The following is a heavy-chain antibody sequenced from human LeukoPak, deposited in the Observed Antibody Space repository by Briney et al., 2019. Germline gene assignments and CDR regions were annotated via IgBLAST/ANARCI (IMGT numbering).Heavy chain of an antibody. V-gene: IGHV1-46*01. J-gene: IGHJ4*02. D-gene: IGHD1-26*01. Sequence: VASVKVSCKVSGYTLTELSMHWVRQAPGQGLEWMGIINPSGGSTSYAQKFQGRVTMTRDTSTSTVYMELSSLRSEDTAVYYCARDKYSGSYPVFDYWGQGTLVTVSS. CDR3: ARDKYSGSYPVFDY. CDR2: INPSGGST. CDR1: GYTLTELS.